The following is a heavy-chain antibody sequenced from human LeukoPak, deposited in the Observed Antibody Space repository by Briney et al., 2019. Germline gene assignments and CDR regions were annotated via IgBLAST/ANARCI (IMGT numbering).Heavy chain of an antibody. J-gene: IGHJ6*04. CDR1: GFSFSTYW. V-gene: IGHV3-74*01. D-gene: IGHD2-21*01. Sequence: GGSLRLSCVASGFSFSTYWMHWVRQGPGKGLVWLSRINSDGSSTIYADSVKGRFTISRDNSKNTLYLQMNSLRAEDTAVYYCARAIHYYYYGMDVWGKGTTVTVSS. CDR3: ARAIHYYYYGMDV. CDR2: INSDGSST.